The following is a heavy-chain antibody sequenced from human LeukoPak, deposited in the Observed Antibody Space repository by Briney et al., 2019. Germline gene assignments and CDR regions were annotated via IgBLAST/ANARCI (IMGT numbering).Heavy chain of an antibody. Sequence: SQTLSLTCTVSGGSISSDGYYWSWIRQHPGKGLEWIGAIYYTGSTYYNPSLKSRASISVDTSKNHFSLKLTSVTAADTAVYYCARGTGGAAAADFDPWGQGTLVTVSS. CDR3: ARGTGGAAAADFDP. D-gene: IGHD6-13*01. CDR1: GGSISSDGYY. CDR2: IYYTGST. V-gene: IGHV4-31*03. J-gene: IGHJ5*02.